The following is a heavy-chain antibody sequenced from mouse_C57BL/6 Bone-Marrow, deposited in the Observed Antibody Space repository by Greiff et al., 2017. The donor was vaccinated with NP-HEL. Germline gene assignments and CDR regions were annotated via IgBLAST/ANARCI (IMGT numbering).Heavy chain of an antibody. D-gene: IGHD1-1*01. V-gene: IGHV1-50*01. J-gene: IGHJ2*01. CDR2: IDPSDSYT. CDR3: ARNHYGSSYPYFDY. Sequence: QVQLQQPGAELVKPGASVKLSCKASGYTFTSYWMQWVKQRPGQGLEWIGEIDPSDSYTNYNQKFKGKATLTVDTSSSTAYMQLSSLTSEDSAVYYCARNHYGSSYPYFDYWGQGTTLTVSS. CDR1: GYTFTSYW.